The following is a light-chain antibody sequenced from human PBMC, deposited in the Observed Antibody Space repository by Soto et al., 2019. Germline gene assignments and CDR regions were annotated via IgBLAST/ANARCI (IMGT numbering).Light chain of an antibody. Sequence: EIVLTQSPGILSLSPGERATLSCRASQKISNKYLAWYQQKPGQAPRLLIFGASTRATGIPDRFVGRGSGTDFTLTSSRLEPEDFAVYYWQQYDLALNFGHGTKVEIK. CDR1: QKISNKY. CDR3: QQYDLALN. J-gene: IGKJ3*01. CDR2: GAS. V-gene: IGKV3-20*01.